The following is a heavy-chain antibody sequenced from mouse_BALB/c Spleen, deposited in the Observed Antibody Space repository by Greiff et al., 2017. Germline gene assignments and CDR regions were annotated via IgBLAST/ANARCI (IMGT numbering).Heavy chain of an antibody. V-gene: IGHV1-80*01. CDR3: ARLEEVRRGFDY. D-gene: IGHD2-14*01. Sequence: QVQLQQSGAELVRPGSSVKISCKASGYAFSSYWMNWVKQRPGQGLEWIGQIYPGDGDTNYNGKFKGKATLTADKSSSTAYMQLSSLTSEDSAVYFCARLEEVRRGFDYWGQGTTLTVSS. J-gene: IGHJ2*01. CDR1: GYAFSSYW. CDR2: IYPGDGDT.